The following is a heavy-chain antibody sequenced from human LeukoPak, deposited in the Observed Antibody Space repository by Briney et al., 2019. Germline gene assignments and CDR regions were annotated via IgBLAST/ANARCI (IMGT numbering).Heavy chain of an antibody. CDR2: ISSSGSTI. J-gene: IGHJ6*02. CDR3: ARDDIRGYYYGMDV. CDR1: GFTFSDYY. V-gene: IGHV3-11*04. D-gene: IGHD5-12*01. Sequence: GGSLRLSCAASGFTFSDYYMSWIRQAPGKGLEWVSYISSSGSTIYYADSVKGRFTISRDNAKNSLSLQMNSLRDEDTAVYYCARDDIRGYYYGMDVWGQGTTVTASS.